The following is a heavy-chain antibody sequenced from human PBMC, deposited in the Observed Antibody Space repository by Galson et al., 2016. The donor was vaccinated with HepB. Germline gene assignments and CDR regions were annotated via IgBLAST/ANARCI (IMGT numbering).Heavy chain of an antibody. J-gene: IGHJ6*02. Sequence: SVKVSCKASGFIFTSSAMQWVRQARGQRLEWIGRIVVGSGKTNYAQKFQERVTITRDMSTTTASLELTSLRSEDTAVYYCAASSNSHYSHMEVWGQGTTVTVSS. CDR3: AASSNSHYSHMEV. CDR1: GFIFTSSA. CDR2: IVVGSGKT. V-gene: IGHV1-58*02. D-gene: IGHD2-21*01.